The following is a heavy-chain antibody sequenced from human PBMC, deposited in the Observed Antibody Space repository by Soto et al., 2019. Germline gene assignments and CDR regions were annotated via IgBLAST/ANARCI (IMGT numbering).Heavy chain of an antibody. CDR1: GFTFSSYA. J-gene: IGHJ4*02. V-gene: IGHV3-23*01. D-gene: IGHD5-18*01. Sequence: EVQLLESGGGLVQPGGSLRLSCAASGFTFSSYAMSWVRQAPGKGLEWVSAISCSGGSTYYADSVKGRFTISRDNSKNPLYLQMNSLRAEDTAVYYCAKNRRRIQLSVDYWGQGTLVTVSS. CDR2: ISCSGGST. CDR3: AKNRRRIQLSVDY.